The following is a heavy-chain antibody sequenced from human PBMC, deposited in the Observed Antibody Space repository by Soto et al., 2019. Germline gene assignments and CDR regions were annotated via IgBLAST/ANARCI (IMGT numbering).Heavy chain of an antibody. D-gene: IGHD6-19*01. CDR2: ISHDGSKT. Sequence: PGGSLRLSCAASGFTFNSYGIHWVRQAPGKGLEWVAVISHDGSKTNYADSVKGRVTISRDNSKDTVYLQMNSLRAEDTAVYYCAREYSSGWYHYFDYWGQGTLVTVSS. CDR3: AREYSSGWYHYFDY. V-gene: IGHV3-30*03. J-gene: IGHJ4*02. CDR1: GFTFNSYG.